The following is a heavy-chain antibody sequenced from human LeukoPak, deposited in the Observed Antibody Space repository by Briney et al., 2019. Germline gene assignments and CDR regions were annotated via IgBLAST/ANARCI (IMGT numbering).Heavy chain of an antibody. CDR1: GFTFSNYA. D-gene: IGHD1-26*01. V-gene: IGHV3-23*01. CDR3: AKDLAGSGSYSFDY. J-gene: IGHJ4*02. Sequence: GGSLRLSCAASGFTFSNYAMNWVRQAPGRGLDWVSAISGSGGSTYYADSVKGRFTISRDNSKNTLYLQMNSLRAEDTAVYYCAKDLAGSGSYSFDYWGQGTLVTVSS. CDR2: ISGSGGST.